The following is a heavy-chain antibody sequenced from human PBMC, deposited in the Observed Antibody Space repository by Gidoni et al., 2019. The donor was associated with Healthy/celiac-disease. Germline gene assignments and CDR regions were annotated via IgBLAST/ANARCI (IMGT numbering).Heavy chain of an antibody. D-gene: IGHD3-10*01. J-gene: IGHJ5*02. CDR3: AKIPAKGLWFGELFPWFDP. CDR1: GFTFSSYA. V-gene: IGHV3-23*01. CDR2: ISGSGGST. Sequence: EVQLLESGGGLVQPGGSLRLSCSASGFTFSSYAMSWVRKAPGKGLEWVSAISGSGGSTYYADSVKGRFTISRDNSKNTLYLQMNSLRAEDTAVYYCAKIPAKGLWFGELFPWFDPWGQGTLVTVSS.